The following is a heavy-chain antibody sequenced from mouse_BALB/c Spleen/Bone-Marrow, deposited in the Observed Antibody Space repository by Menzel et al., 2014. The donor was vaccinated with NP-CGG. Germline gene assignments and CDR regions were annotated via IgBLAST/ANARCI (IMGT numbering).Heavy chain of an antibody. CDR1: GYAFSSSW. D-gene: IGHD2-3*01. J-gene: IGHJ4*01. V-gene: IGHV1-82*01. CDR3: ARSDGYRAMDY. CDR2: IFPGDGDT. Sequence: QVQLKESGPELVKPGASVKISCKASGYAFSSSWMNWVEQRPGQGLEWIGRIFPGDGDTYYNGKFKGKATLTADKSSSTAYMQLSSLTSVDSAVYFCARSDGYRAMDYWGQGTPVTVSS.